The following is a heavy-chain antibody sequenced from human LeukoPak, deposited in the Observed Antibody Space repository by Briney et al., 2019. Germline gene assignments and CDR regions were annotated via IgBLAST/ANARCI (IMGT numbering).Heavy chain of an antibody. J-gene: IGHJ4*02. CDR3: AREQYYYDSSGYYGMDYFDY. CDR2: IKQDGSEK. Sequence: GGSLRLSCAASGFTCSSYWMSWLRQAPGKGLEGVANIKQDGSEKYYVDSVKGRFTISRDNAKNSLYLQMNSLRAEDTAVYYCAREQYYYDSSGYYGMDYFDYWGQGTLVTVSS. CDR1: GFTCSSYW. D-gene: IGHD3-22*01. V-gene: IGHV3-7*01.